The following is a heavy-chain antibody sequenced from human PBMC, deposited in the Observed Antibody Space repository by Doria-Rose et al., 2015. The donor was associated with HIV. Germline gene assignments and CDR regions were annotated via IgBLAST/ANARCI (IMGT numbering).Heavy chain of an antibody. CDR1: GVSLSSPGMG. V-gene: IGHV2-26*01. CDR2: IFSDDER. Sequence: QVTLKESGPVLVKPTETLTLTCTVSGVSLSSPGMGVSWIRQPPGKALEWLANIFSDDERSYKTSLKSRLTISRGTSKSQGVLTMTDMDPVDTASYYCARIKSSRWYHKYYFDFWGQGTLVIVSA. CDR3: ARIKSSRWYHKYYFDF. D-gene: IGHD6-13*01. J-gene: IGHJ4*02.